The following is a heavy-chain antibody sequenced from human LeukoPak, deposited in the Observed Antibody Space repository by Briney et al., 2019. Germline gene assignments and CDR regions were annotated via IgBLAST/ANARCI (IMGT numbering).Heavy chain of an antibody. D-gene: IGHD1-26*01. CDR2: INPNSGGT. CDR3: ARDRASYSGSYYQLGY. Sequence: ASVEVSCKASGYTFTGYYMHWVRQAPGQGLEWMGWINPNSGGTNYAQKFQGRVTMTRDTSISTAYMELSRLRSDDTAVYYCARDRASYSGSYYQLGYWGQGTLVTVSS. CDR1: GYTFTGYY. V-gene: IGHV1-2*02. J-gene: IGHJ4*02.